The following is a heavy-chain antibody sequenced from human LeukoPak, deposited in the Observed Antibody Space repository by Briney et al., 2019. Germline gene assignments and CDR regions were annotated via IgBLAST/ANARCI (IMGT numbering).Heavy chain of an antibody. J-gene: IGHJ3*02. CDR3: ARAYYGSGSYYYVSVAFDI. CDR1: GGSISSGGYS. D-gene: IGHD3-10*01. Sequence: SQTLSLTCAVSGGSISSGGYSWSWIRQPPGKGLEWIGYIYHSGSTYYNPSLKSRVTISVDRSKTQFSLKLSSVTAADTAVYYCARAYYGSGSYYYVSVAFDIWGQGTMVTVSA. CDR2: IYHSGST. V-gene: IGHV4-30-2*01.